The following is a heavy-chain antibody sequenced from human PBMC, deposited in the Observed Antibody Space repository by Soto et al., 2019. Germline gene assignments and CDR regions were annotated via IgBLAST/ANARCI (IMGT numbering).Heavy chain of an antibody. D-gene: IGHD2-15*01. J-gene: IGHJ4*02. Sequence: QVQLVQSGAEVKKPGASVKVSCKASGYTFTSYYMHWVRQAPGQGLEWMGIINPSGGSTSYAQKFQGRVTMTRDTSTSTVYMELSSLRSEDTAVYYCATTSMTGYCSGGSCYSPRYWGQGTLVTVSS. V-gene: IGHV1-46*03. CDR1: GYTFTSYY. CDR2: INPSGGST. CDR3: ATTSMTGYCSGGSCYSPRY.